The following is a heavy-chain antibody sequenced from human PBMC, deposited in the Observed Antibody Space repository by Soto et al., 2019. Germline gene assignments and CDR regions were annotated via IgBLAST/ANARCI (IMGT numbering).Heavy chain of an antibody. CDR1: GFTFSNAW. CDR3: AKPRPRGYYYAMDV. J-gene: IGHJ6*02. Sequence: RGSLRLSCAASGFTFSNAWMTWVRQAPEKGLEWVSAISGGGATIYYADSVKGRFTISRDNSKNTLYLQMNSLRDDDTAVYYCAKPRPRGYYYAMDVWGQGTTVTVSS. CDR2: ISGGGATI. V-gene: IGHV3-23*01. D-gene: IGHD3-10*01.